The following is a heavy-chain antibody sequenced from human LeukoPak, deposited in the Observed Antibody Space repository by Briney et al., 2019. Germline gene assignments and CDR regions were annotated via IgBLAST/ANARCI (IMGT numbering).Heavy chain of an antibody. D-gene: IGHD1-26*01. Sequence: GGSLRLSCAASGFTLGTYAMSRVRQAPGKGLEWVSAISGSGGSTYYADSVKGRFAISRDNSKYTLYLQMNSLRAEDTAVYYCAKGSGSYYYYYGMDVWGQGTTVTVSS. V-gene: IGHV3-23*01. CDR3: AKGSGSYYYYYGMDV. CDR2: ISGSGGST. CDR1: GFTLGTYA. J-gene: IGHJ6*02.